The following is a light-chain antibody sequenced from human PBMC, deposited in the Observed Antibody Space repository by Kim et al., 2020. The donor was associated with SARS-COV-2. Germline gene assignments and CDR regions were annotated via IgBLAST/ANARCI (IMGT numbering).Light chain of an antibody. Sequence: QSALTQPASVSGSPGQSITISCTGSSGNLQSYYLVSWYQQHPGKTPKLMIYDVTKRPSGVSNRFSGSKSGNTASLTISGLQAEDEAHYYCSSYADSPTHVVFGGGTQLTVL. CDR2: DVT. J-gene: IGLJ2*01. CDR1: SGNLQSYYL. CDR3: SSYADSPTHVV. V-gene: IGLV2-23*02.